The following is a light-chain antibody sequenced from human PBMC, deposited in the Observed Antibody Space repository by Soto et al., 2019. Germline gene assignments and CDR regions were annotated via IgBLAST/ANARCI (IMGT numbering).Light chain of an antibody. CDR2: KAS. J-gene: IGKJ3*01. CDR1: QSISSW. V-gene: IGKV1-5*03. CDR3: QQTHSLPLS. Sequence: DIQMTQSPSTLSASVGDRVTITCRASQSISSWLAWYQQKPGKAPKLLIYKASSLESGVPSRFSGSGSGTEFTLTISSLQPDDVAIYYCQQTHSLPLSFGPGTKVDIK.